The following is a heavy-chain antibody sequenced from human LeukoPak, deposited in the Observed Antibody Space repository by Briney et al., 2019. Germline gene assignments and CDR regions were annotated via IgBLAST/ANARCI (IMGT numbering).Heavy chain of an antibody. CDR2: INHSGST. Sequence: SETLSLTCAVYGGSFSGYYWSWIRQPPGKGLEWIGEINHSGSTNYNPSLKSRVTISVDTSKNQFSLKLSSVTAADTAVYYCARGGSTGMSMGEMRLHWLFDYWGQGTLVTVSS. V-gene: IGHV4-34*01. J-gene: IGHJ4*02. CDR1: GGSFSGYY. D-gene: IGHD3-16*01. CDR3: ARGGSTGMSMGEMRLHWLFDY.